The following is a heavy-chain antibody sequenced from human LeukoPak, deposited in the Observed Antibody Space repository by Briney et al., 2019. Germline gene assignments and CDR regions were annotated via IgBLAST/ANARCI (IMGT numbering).Heavy chain of an antibody. J-gene: IGHJ3*02. Sequence: SETLSLTCTVSGDSISTYYWSWIRQPPGKGLEWIGYIYYSGSTNYNPSLKSRVTRSVDTSKNQFSLKRSSVTAADTAVYYCARESVYGGRDYLFDIWGQGTLVTVSS. CDR1: GDSISTYY. CDR2: IYYSGST. D-gene: IGHD1-26*01. CDR3: ARESVYGGRDYLFDI. V-gene: IGHV4-59*01.